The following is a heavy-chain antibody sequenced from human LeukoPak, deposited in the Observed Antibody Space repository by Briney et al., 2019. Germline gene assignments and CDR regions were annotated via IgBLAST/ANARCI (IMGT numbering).Heavy chain of an antibody. Sequence: SETLSLTCAVSGGSISSSNYYWGWIRQPPGKGLEWIGNIYHSGNTYYNPSLKSRVTISVDTSKNQFSLKLSSVTAADTAVYYCARPSAISLNADRPWVYWGQGTLLTVSS. CDR1: GGSISSSNYY. CDR2: IYHSGNT. CDR3: ARPSAISLNADRPWVY. D-gene: IGHD5-18*01. V-gene: IGHV4-39*01. J-gene: IGHJ4*02.